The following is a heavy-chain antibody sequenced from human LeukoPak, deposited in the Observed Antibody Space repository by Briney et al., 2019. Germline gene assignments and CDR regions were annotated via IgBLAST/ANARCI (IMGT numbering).Heavy chain of an antibody. CDR3: ARGGSWYTYYYYYMDV. CDR1: GGSISSSSYY. D-gene: IGHD6-13*01. CDR2: IYYSGST. Sequence: SETLSLTCTVSGGSISSSSYYWGWIRQPPGKGLEWIGSIYYSGSTYYNPSLKSRVTISVDTSKNQFSLKLSSVTAADTAVYYCARGGSWYTYYYYYMDVWGKGTTVTISS. J-gene: IGHJ6*03. V-gene: IGHV4-39*07.